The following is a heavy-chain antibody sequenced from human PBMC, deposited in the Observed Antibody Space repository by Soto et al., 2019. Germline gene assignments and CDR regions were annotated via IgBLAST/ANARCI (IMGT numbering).Heavy chain of an antibody. J-gene: IGHJ6*02. Sequence: ASVKVSCKASGYAFTSYYMHWVRQAPGQGLEWMGIINPSGGSTSYAQKFQGRVTMTRDTSTSTVYMELSSLRSEDTAVYYCARGFSGKLRLVELSPQALRYYYGMDVWGQGTTVTVSS. D-gene: IGHD3-16*02. CDR1: GYAFTSYY. V-gene: IGHV1-46*01. CDR2: INPSGGST. CDR3: ARGFSGKLRLVELSPQALRYYYGMDV.